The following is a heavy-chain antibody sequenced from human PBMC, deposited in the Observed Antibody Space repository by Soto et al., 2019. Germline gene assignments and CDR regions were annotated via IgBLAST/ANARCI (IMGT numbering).Heavy chain of an antibody. V-gene: IGHV4-31*03. CDR2: IYYSGTT. CDR3: AASCVGCGGFNYYGMDV. CDR1: GGSISSGGYY. J-gene: IGHJ6*02. Sequence: QVQLQESGPGLVKPSQTLSLTCTVSGGSISSGGYYWNWIRQHPGKGLEWIGYIYYSGTTYYNPSLKSRVTVSADTSKNQFSLQLSSVTAADTAVYYCAASCVGCGGFNYYGMDVWGQGTTVTVSS. D-gene: IGHD2-21*01.